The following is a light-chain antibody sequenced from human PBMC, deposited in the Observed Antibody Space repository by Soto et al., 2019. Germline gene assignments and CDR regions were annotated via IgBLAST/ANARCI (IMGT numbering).Light chain of an antibody. CDR3: CSNAGSYTFV. CDR1: SRDVGGYNY. J-gene: IGLJ1*01. CDR2: DVS. Sequence: QSALTQPRSVSGSPGQSVTISCTGTSRDVGGYNYVSWYQQHPGTAPKLMLYDVSKRPSGVPDRFSGSKSGNTASLTISGLQADDEADYYCCSNAGSYTFVFGTGTKVTVL. V-gene: IGLV2-11*01.